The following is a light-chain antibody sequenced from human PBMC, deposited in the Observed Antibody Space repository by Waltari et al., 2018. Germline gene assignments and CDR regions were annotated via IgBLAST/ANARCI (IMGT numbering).Light chain of an antibody. V-gene: IGKV1-5*03. CDR2: KAS. Sequence: DIQMTQSPSTLSASVGDRVTITLRSSQSISHWLAWYQQKPGKAPKLLISKASSLEKEVPSRFSGSGSGTEFTLTITNLQPDDFATFYCQHYDDYPPTFGGGTKVEIK. CDR1: QSISHW. CDR3: QHYDDYPPT. J-gene: IGKJ4*01.